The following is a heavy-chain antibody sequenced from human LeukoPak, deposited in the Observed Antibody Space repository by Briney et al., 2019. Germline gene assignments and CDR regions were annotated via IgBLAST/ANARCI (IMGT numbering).Heavy chain of an antibody. V-gene: IGHV3-30-3*01. CDR1: GFTFSSYA. J-gene: IGHJ4*02. CDR3: ARDLVAGTIDY. CDR2: MSYDGCNK. Sequence: GSLRLSCAASGFTFSSYAMHWVRQAPGKGLEWVAVMSYDGCNKYYADSVKGRFTISRDNSKNTLYLQMNSLRAEDTAVYYCARDLVAGTIDYWGQGTLVTVSS. D-gene: IGHD6-19*01.